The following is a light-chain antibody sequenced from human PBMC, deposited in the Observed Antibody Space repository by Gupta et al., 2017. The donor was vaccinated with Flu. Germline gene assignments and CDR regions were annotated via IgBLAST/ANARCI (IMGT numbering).Light chain of an antibody. CDR2: AAS. CDR1: QNIRSY. CDR3: QKRDNTPYT. V-gene: IGKV1-39*01. Sequence: PSSLSASVGDRVTITCRASQNIRSYVNWYQQKRGKAPKLLIYAASSLQSGVPSRFSGSGSGTDFTLTIARLQPDDIATYYCQKRDNTPYTFGQGTKMEIK. J-gene: IGKJ2*01.